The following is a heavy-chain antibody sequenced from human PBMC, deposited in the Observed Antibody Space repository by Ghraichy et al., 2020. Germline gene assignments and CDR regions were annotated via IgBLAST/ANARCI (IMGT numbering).Heavy chain of an antibody. Sequence: LSLTCTVSGGSISSYYWSWIRQPPGKGLEWIGYIYYSGSTNYNPSLKSRVTISVDTSKNQFSLKLSSVTAADTAVYYCARSVSYYDFWSGYLPLGYYYYYMDGWGKGTTVTVSS. CDR2: IYYSGST. J-gene: IGHJ6*03. CDR3: ARSVSYYDFWSGYLPLGYYYYYMDG. V-gene: IGHV4-59*01. CDR1: GGSISSYY. D-gene: IGHD3-3*01.